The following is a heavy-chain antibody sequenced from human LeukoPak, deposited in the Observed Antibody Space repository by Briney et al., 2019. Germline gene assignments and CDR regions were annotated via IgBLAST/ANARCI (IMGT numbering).Heavy chain of an antibody. CDR2: IYYSGST. V-gene: IGHV4-31*03. CDR1: GGSISSGGYY. Sequence: SETLSLTCTVSGGSISSGGYYWTWTRQHPGKGLEWIGYIYYSGSTYYNPSLKGRVTISVDTSKNQFSLRLSSVTAADTAVYYCALGYCGGGSCYAREYFQHWGQGTLVTVSS. J-gene: IGHJ1*01. CDR3: ALGYCGGGSCYAREYFQH. D-gene: IGHD2-15*01.